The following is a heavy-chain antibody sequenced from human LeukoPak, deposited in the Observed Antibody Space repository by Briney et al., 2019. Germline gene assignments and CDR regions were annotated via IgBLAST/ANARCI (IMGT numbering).Heavy chain of an antibody. D-gene: IGHD2-2*01. J-gene: IGHJ6*03. CDR3: GRVYCSTTSCYDYYDYYMDV. V-gene: IGHV3-20*04. CDR2: TNWDGAST. CDR1: GFRFDNYG. Sequence: GGSLRLSCAASGFRFDNYGMRWVRHVPGKGLEWVSGTNWDGASTGYADSVKGRFTISRDNVKNFLYLQMNSLRVEDTALYFCGRVYCSTTSCYDYYDYYMDVWGKGTTVTVSS.